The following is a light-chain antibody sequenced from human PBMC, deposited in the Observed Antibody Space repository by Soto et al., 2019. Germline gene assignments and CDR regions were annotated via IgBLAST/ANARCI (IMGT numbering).Light chain of an antibody. CDR1: SSDVGGYNY. CDR3: SSYGGFNNVL. J-gene: IGLJ2*01. V-gene: IGLV2-8*01. CDR2: EVT. Sequence: QSALTQPPSASGSPGQSVIISCTGTSSDVGGYNYVSWYQQHPSKAPKLIIYEVTKRPSGVPYRFSGSKSGNTASLTVSGLQTEDEADYYCSSYGGFNNVLFGGGTKVTVL.